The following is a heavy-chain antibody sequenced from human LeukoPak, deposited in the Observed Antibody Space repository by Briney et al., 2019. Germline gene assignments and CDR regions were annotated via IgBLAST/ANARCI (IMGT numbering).Heavy chain of an antibody. J-gene: IGHJ4*02. D-gene: IGHD3-9*01. CDR1: DYTFTSYD. Sequence: ASVKVSCKASDYTFTSYDINWVRQATGQGLEWMGWMNPNSGNTGYAQKFQGRVTMTRNTSISTAYMELSSLRSEDTAVYYCARANKYYDILTAYSRFDYWGQGTLVTVSS. CDR2: MNPNSGNT. V-gene: IGHV1-8*01. CDR3: ARANKYYDILTAYSRFDY.